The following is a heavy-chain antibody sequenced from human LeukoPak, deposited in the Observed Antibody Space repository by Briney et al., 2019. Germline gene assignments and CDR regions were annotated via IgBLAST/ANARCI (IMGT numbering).Heavy chain of an antibody. Sequence: SETLSLTCTVSGGSISSYYWSWIRQPPGKGLEWIGYIYYSGSTNYNPSLKSRVTISVDTSKNQFTLKLSSVTAADTAVYYCARNLDYWGQGTLVTVSS. J-gene: IGHJ4*02. V-gene: IGHV4-59*01. CDR2: IYYSGST. CDR3: ARNLDY. CDR1: GGSISSYY.